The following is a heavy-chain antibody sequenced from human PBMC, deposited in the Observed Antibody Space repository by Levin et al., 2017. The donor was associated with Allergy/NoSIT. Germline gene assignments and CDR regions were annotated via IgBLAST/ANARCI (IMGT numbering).Heavy chain of an antibody. CDR1: GFIFADHY. CDR2: SRDRARRHTI. CDR3: SRSLFGEGNFDF. V-gene: IGHV3-72*01. D-gene: IGHD3-16*01. J-gene: IGHJ4*02. Sequence: PGGSLRLSCAASGFIFADHYMDWLRQAPGKGLEWIARSRDRARRHTIEYAASVKGRFIISRDFSKNSVFLQMNSLRNEDTAVYYCSRSLFGEGNFDFWGQGTLVTVSS.